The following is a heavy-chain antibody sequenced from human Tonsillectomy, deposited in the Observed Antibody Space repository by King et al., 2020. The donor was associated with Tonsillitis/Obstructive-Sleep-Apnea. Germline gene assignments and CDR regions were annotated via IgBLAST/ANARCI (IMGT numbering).Heavy chain of an antibody. CDR1: GFTFSSYW. CDR3: ARDPYRDSFGPFDL. Sequence: VQLVESGGGLVQPGGSLRLSCAASGFTFSSYWMTWVRQAPGKGLEWVTNIKRDGSEKEYVDSVKGRFTVSRDNAKNSLYLQMNSLRVEDMAVYYCARDPYRDSFGPFDLWGKGTMVRVPS. V-gene: IGHV3-7*04. J-gene: IGHJ3*01. CDR2: IKRDGSEK. D-gene: IGHD4-17*01.